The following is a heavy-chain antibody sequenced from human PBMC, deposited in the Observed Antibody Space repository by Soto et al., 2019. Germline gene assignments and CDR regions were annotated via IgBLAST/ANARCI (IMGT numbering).Heavy chain of an antibody. V-gene: IGHV4-59*01. CDR3: ASGRYCSGGSCTFSP. CDR2: IYYSGST. J-gene: IGHJ5*02. Sequence: PSETLSLTCTVSGGSISNNYWSWVRQPPGKGLEWMGYIYYSGSTNYNPSLKSRVTMSVDTSKNQFSLRLSSVTAADTAVYYCASGRYCSGGSCTFSPWGQGTLVTVSS. CDR1: GGSISNNY. D-gene: IGHD2-15*01.